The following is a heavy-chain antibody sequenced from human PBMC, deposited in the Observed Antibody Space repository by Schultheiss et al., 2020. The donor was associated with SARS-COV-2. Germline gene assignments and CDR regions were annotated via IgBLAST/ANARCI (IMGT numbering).Heavy chain of an antibody. J-gene: IGHJ1*01. V-gene: IGHV3-30*07. D-gene: IGHD4-23*01. CDR3: ARYGGNSGYFQH. Sequence: GGSLRLSCAASGFTFSSYAMHWVRQAPGKGLEWVAVISYDGSNKYYADSVKGRFTISRDNSKNTLYLQMNSLRAEDTAVYYCARYGGNSGYFQHWGQGTLVTVSS. CDR2: ISYDGSNK. CDR1: GFTFSSYA.